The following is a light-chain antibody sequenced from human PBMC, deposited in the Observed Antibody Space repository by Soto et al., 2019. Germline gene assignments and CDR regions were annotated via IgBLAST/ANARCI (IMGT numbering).Light chain of an antibody. CDR1: QSVSNS. Sequence: EIVLTQSPATLSLSPGERATLSCRASQSVSNSLAWYQQKPGQAPRLLIYDASNRATGIPARFSGSGSGTDLTLTISSLEPEDFAVYYCQQRSNWPLLTFGGGPKVEIK. CDR2: DAS. CDR3: QQRSNWPLLT. J-gene: IGKJ4*01. V-gene: IGKV3-11*01.